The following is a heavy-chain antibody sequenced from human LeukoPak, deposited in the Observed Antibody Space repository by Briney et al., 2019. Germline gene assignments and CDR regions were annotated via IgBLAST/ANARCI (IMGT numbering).Heavy chain of an antibody. J-gene: IGHJ4*02. CDR2: IIYSGST. D-gene: IGHD1-26*01. V-gene: IGHV4-59*01. Sequence: SETLSLTCTVSGDSISGYYWNWIRQPPGKGLEWIGYIIYSGSTNYNPSLKSRVTISVDTSKNQFSLKVSSVTAADTAVYYCARGVGVPTGFDYWGQGTLVTVSS. CDR3: ARGVGVPTGFDY. CDR1: GDSISGYY.